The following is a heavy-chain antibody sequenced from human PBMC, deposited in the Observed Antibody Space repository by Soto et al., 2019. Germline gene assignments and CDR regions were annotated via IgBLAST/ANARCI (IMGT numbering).Heavy chain of an antibody. CDR3: TKQKSDSRTYHGMDV. CDR1: GDSVSSNSAA. CDR2: AYYRSQWYY. J-gene: IGHJ6*02. Sequence: PSQTLSLTCAISGDSVSSNSAAWNWIRQSPSRGLEWLGRAYYRSQWYYDSAVSVRSRITVIPDTSKNQFSLQLNSVTPEDTAVYYCTKQKSDSRTYHGMDVWGQGTTVTVSS. D-gene: IGHD2-21*02. V-gene: IGHV6-1*01.